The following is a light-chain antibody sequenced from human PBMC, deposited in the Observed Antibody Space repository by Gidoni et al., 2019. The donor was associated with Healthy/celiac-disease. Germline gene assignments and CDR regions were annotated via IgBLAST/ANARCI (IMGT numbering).Light chain of an antibody. Sequence: DIVMTQSPDSLAASLGERATINCKSSQSVLYSSNTKNYVAWYQQKPGQPPKLLIYGASTRESGFPDRFSGSGSGTDFTLTISSLQAEDVAVYYCQQYYSTPRTFGQGTKVEIK. CDR2: GAS. J-gene: IGKJ1*01. CDR3: QQYYSTPRT. V-gene: IGKV4-1*01. CDR1: QSVLYSSNTKNY.